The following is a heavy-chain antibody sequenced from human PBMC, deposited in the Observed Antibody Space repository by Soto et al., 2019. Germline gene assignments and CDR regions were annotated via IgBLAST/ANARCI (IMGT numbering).Heavy chain of an antibody. CDR1: GGTFSSYA. V-gene: IGHV1-69*13. J-gene: IGHJ5*02. Sequence: ASVKVSCKASGGTFSSYAISWVRQAPGQGLEWVGGIIPIFGTANYAQKFQGRVTITADESTSTAYMELSSLRSEDTAVYYCARGGYDFWSGPNWFDPWGQGTLVTVSS. CDR2: IIPIFGTA. CDR3: ARGGYDFWSGPNWFDP. D-gene: IGHD3-3*01.